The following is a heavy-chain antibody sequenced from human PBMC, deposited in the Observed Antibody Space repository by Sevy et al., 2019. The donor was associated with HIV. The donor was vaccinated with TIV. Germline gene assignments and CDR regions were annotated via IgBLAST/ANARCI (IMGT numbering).Heavy chain of an antibody. CDR1: GGSISSSSYY. V-gene: IGHV4-39*01. D-gene: IGHD5-12*01. CDR2: IYYSGST. CDR3: ARLTGLRLGYFQH. Sequence: SETLSLTCTVSGGSISSSSYYWGWIRQPPGKGLEWIGSIYYSGSTYYNPSLKSRVNISVDTSKNQFSLKLSSVTAADTAVYYCARLTGLRLGYFQHWGQGTLVTVSS. J-gene: IGHJ1*01.